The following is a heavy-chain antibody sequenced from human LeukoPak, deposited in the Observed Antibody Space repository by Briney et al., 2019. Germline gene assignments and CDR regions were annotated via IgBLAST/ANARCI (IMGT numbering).Heavy chain of an antibody. Sequence: GASVKVSCKASGGTFSSYAISWVRQAPGQGLEWMGGIIPIFGTANYAQKFQGRVTITADESTSTAYMELSSLRSEDTAVYYCARDLPLGSYYYYGMDVWGQGTTVTVS. V-gene: IGHV1-69*13. CDR1: GGTFSSYA. D-gene: IGHD2-15*01. CDR2: IIPIFGTA. J-gene: IGHJ6*02. CDR3: ARDLPLGSYYYYGMDV.